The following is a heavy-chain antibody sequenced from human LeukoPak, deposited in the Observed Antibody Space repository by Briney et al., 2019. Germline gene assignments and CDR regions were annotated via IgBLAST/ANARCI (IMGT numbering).Heavy chain of an antibody. D-gene: IGHD6-19*01. Sequence: PGGSLRLPCAASGFTFSSYGMSWVRQAPGKGLEWVSVISGSGGSTYYTDSVKGRFTISRDNSKNTLYLQMKSLRVEDTAIYYCAKVRGMAVAGTGVDYWGQGTRVTVSS. CDR1: GFTFSSYG. V-gene: IGHV3-23*01. CDR2: ISGSGGST. CDR3: AKVRGMAVAGTGVDY. J-gene: IGHJ4*02.